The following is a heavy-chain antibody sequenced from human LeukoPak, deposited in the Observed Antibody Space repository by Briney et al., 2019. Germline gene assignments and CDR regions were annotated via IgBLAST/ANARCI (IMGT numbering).Heavy chain of an antibody. Sequence: GASVKVSCKASGYTFTRYYMHWVRQAPGQVLEWMGWICAYNGNTNYAQKLQGRVTMTTDTSTSTAYMELRSLRSDDTAVYYCARVRPITIFGVVRNYFDYWGQGTLVTVSS. CDR2: ICAYNGNT. D-gene: IGHD3-3*01. V-gene: IGHV1-18*04. CDR3: ARVRPITIFGVVRNYFDY. CDR1: GYTFTRYY. J-gene: IGHJ4*02.